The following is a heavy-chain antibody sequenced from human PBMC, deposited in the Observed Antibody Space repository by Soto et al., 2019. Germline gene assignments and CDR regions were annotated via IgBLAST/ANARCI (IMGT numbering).Heavy chain of an antibody. J-gene: IGHJ4*02. D-gene: IGHD6-13*01. V-gene: IGHV3-33*01. CDR2: IWYDGSNK. Sequence: PGGSLRLSCAASGFTFSSYGMHWVRQAPGKGLEWVAVIWYDGSNKYYADSVKGRFTISRDNSKNTLYLQMNSLRAEDTAVYYCAREQIAAAGPFDYWGQGTLVTVSS. CDR1: GFTFSSYG. CDR3: AREQIAAAGPFDY.